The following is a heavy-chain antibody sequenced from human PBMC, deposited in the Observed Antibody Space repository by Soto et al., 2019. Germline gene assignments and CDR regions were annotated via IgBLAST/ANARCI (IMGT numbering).Heavy chain of an antibody. CDR2: IYHSGRT. J-gene: IGHJ4*02. CDR1: GGSISSGGYS. Sequence: TSETLSLTCAVSGGSISSGGYSWSWIRQPSGKGLEWIGYIYHSGRTYYNPSLKSRVTISVDRSKNQFSLKLISVTAADTAVYYCARALYYGDYRTDYFDYWGLGTLVTVSS. CDR3: ARALYYGDYRTDYFDY. V-gene: IGHV4-30-2*01. D-gene: IGHD4-17*01.